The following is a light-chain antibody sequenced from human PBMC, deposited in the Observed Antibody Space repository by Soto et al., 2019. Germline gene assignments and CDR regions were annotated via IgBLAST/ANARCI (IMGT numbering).Light chain of an antibody. CDR3: QTWSTDIRV. CDR1: SRHNSYA. Sequence: QPVLTQPPAASASLGASVKLTCTLSSRHNSYAIAWHQQQPEKGPRYLMKLNSDGSHSKGDGIPDRFSGPSSGAERYLTISSLQSEDEADYYCQTWSTDIRVFGGGTKLTVL. J-gene: IGLJ3*02. CDR2: LNSDGSH. V-gene: IGLV4-69*01.